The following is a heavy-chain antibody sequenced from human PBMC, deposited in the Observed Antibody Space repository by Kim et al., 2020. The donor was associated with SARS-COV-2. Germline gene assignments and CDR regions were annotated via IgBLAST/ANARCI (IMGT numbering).Heavy chain of an antibody. V-gene: IGHV5-10-1*01. CDR1: GYSFTSYW. J-gene: IGHJ6*02. CDR3: ARQGDSSGWYPLDYYYYYGMDV. CDR2: IDPSDSYT. Sequence: GESLQISCKGSGYSFTSYWISWVRQMPGKGLAWMGRIDPSDSYTNYSPSFQGHVTISADKSISTAYLQWSSLKASDTAMYYCARQGDSSGWYPLDYYYYYGMDVWGQGTTVTVSS. D-gene: IGHD6-19*01.